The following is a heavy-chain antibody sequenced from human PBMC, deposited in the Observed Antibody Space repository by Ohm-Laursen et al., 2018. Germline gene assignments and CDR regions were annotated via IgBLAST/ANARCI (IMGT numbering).Heavy chain of an antibody. D-gene: IGHD4-23*01. CDR3: AKKALSPSSGNSPFDY. V-gene: IGHV3-23*01. CDR1: GFTFSSYA. CDR2: ISNNGGST. J-gene: IGHJ4*02. Sequence: SLRLSCSASGFTFSSYAMSWVRQAPGKGLEWVSTISNNGGSTYYADSVKGRFTISRDNSKSTLYLQMNSLRAEDTAVYYCAKKALSPSSGNSPFDYWGQGTLVTVSS.